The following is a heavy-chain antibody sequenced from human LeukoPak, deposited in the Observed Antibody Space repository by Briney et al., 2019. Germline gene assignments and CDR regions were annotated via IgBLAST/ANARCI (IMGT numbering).Heavy chain of an antibody. J-gene: IGHJ5*02. CDR2: IFPIFGTA. CDR3: ARSIPPYQLHNQNWFDP. Sequence: SVNVSCKASGGTFDSYAISWVRQAPGQGLEWMGGIFPIFGTANYAQKFQGRVTITTDESTSTAYMELSSLRSEDTAVYYCARSIPPYQLHNQNWFDPWGQGTLVTVSS. CDR1: GGTFDSYA. V-gene: IGHV1-69*05. D-gene: IGHD2-2*01.